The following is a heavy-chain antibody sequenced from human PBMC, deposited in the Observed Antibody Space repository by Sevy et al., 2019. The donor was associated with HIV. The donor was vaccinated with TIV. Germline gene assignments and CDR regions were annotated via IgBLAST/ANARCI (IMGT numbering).Heavy chain of an antibody. CDR2: IKADGSGT. D-gene: IGHD1-1*01. J-gene: IGHJ4*02. V-gene: IGHV3-7*01. CDR3: TRDERGSYNSPDY. Sequence: GGSLRLSCVASGFSFSSYYMSWVRQAPGKRLQWVATIKADGSGTSHLNSVRGRFTISRDNAKNSLFLQMNSLRDEDTALYYCTRDERGSYNSPDYWGRGTLVTVSS. CDR1: GFSFSSYY.